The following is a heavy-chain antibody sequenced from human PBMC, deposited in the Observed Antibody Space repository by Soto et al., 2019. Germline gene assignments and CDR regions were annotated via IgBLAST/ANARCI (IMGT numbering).Heavy chain of an antibody. Sequence: QVQLVESGGGVVQPGRSLRLSCAASGFTFSSYGMHWVRQAPGKGLEWVAVIWYDGSNKYYADSVKGRFTISRDNSKNTLYLQMNSLRAEDTVVYYCAREGTMVRGVMRYYYYYYYMDVWGKGTTVTVSS. CDR1: GFTFSSYG. CDR2: IWYDGSNK. J-gene: IGHJ6*03. CDR3: AREGTMVRGVMRYYYYYYYMDV. V-gene: IGHV3-33*01. D-gene: IGHD3-10*01.